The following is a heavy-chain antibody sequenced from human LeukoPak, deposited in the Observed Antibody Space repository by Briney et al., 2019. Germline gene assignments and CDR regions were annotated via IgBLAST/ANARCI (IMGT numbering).Heavy chain of an antibody. CDR3: AREEVTIFGENWFDP. CDR1: GYTFTGYY. J-gene: IGHJ5*02. V-gene: IGHV1-2*02. Sequence: ASVNVSCKASGYTFTGYYMHWVRPAPGQGLEWMGWINPNSGGTNYAQKFQGRVTMTRDTSISTAYMELSRLRSDDTAVYYCAREEVTIFGENWFDPWGQGTLVTVSS. D-gene: IGHD3-3*01. CDR2: INPNSGGT.